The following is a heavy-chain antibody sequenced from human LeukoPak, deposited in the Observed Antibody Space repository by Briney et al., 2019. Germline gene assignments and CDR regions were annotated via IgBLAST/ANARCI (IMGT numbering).Heavy chain of an antibody. Sequence: GGSLRLSCAASGFTFSSTWMHWVRQAPGKGLVWVSRIKSDGISTIYADSVKGRFTISRDNSKNTLYLQMNSLRAEDTAVYYCAHYYYDSTSYYYFDYWGQGTLVTVSS. CDR1: GFTFSSTW. CDR2: IKSDGIST. V-gene: IGHV3-74*01. J-gene: IGHJ4*02. D-gene: IGHD3-22*01. CDR3: AHYYYDSTSYYYFDY.